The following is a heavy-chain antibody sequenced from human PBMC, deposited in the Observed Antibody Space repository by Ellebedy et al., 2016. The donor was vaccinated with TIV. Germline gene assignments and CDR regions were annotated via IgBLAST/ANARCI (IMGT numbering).Heavy chain of an antibody. CDR2: ISGSAGRT. CDR3: AKGSQWLGRTCFDY. J-gene: IGHJ4*02. Sequence: PGGSLRLSCAASGFSFSSCAMSWVRKAPGKGLEWVSSISGSAGRTDYADSVKGRFTISRDNSKNTLYFQMKSLRAEDTAVYYCAKGSQWLGRTCFDYWGQGTLVTVSS. CDR1: GFSFSSCA. D-gene: IGHD6-19*01. V-gene: IGHV3-23*01.